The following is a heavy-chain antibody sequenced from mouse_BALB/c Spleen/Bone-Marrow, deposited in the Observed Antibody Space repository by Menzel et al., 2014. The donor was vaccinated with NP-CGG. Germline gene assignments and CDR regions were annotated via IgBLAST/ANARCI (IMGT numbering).Heavy chain of an antibody. J-gene: IGHJ4*01. CDR1: GYTFTSYV. CDR3: ARKRGGAMDY. V-gene: IGHV1-14*01. Sequence: VQLKQSGPELVKPGASVKMSCKASGYTFTSYVMHWVKQKPGQGLEWIGYIIPSNDVTKYNEKFKGKATLTSDKPSSTAYMELRSLTSEDSAVYYCARKRGGAMDYWGPGTSVTVSS. CDR2: IIPSNDVT.